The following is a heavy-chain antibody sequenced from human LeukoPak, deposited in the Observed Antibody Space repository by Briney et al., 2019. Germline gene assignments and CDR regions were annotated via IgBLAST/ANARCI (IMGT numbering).Heavy chain of an antibody. Sequence: ASVKVSCKASGYTFTSYGISWVRQAPGQGLEWMGWINPNSGDTNSAQKFQGRVTMTRDTSISATYMELSRLRSDDTAVYYCARRDGYDAFDIWGQGAMVTVSS. V-gene: IGHV1-2*02. CDR1: GYTFTSYG. CDR3: ARRDGYDAFDI. D-gene: IGHD5-24*01. J-gene: IGHJ3*02. CDR2: INPNSGDT.